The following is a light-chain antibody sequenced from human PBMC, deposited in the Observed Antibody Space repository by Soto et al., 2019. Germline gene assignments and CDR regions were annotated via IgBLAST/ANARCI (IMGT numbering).Light chain of an antibody. Sequence: IQLTQSPSSLSASLGDTVIITCRASQDITSDLAWYQQRPEKAPVLLIYDASRLESGVPPRFSGGGSGTEFSLTISSLQPEDFATYFCQQFNAYPRTFGQGTKVDIK. CDR2: DAS. V-gene: IGKV1-13*02. CDR3: QQFNAYPRT. CDR1: QDITSD. J-gene: IGKJ1*01.